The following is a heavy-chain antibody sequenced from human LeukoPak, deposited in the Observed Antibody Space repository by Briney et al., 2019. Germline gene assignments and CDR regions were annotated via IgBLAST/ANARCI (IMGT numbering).Heavy chain of an antibody. CDR1: GGSIRSYY. Sequence: SETLSLTCTVSGGSIRSYYWSWIRQPPGKGLEWIAYIYCSGSTNYNPSLKSRVTISVDTSKNQFSLKLSSVTAADTAVYYCARVYYSNSYDYWYFDLWGRGTLVTVSS. CDR3: ARVYYSNSYDYWYFDL. J-gene: IGHJ2*01. CDR2: IYCSGST. V-gene: IGHV4-59*01. D-gene: IGHD6-13*01.